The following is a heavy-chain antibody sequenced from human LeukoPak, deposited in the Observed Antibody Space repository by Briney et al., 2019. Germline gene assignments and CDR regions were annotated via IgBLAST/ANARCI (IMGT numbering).Heavy chain of an antibody. J-gene: IGHJ3*02. CDR2: IIPIFGTA. CDR1: GGTFISYA. CDR3: ARDRGSSGYYSDAFDI. D-gene: IGHD3-22*01. V-gene: IGHV1-69*13. Sequence: ASVKVSCKASGGTFISYAISWVRQAPGQGLEWMGGIIPIFGTANFAQKFQGRVTITADESTSTAHMELSSLRSEDTAVYYCARDRGSSGYYSDAFDIWGQGTMVTVSS.